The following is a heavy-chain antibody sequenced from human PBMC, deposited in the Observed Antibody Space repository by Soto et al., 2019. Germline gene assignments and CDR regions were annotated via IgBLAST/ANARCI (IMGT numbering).Heavy chain of an antibody. Sequence: EVQLVESGGGLVQPGESLRLSCAASGFTFSYYWMHWVRQAPGKGLVWVSRIHSDGSSKTYTDSAKGLFTISRDNARNTVYLQMNSLRVEDTAVYYCARGDRGAFDIWGQGTVVTVSS. V-gene: IGHV3-74*01. J-gene: IGHJ3*02. CDR1: GFTFSYYW. D-gene: IGHD1-26*01. CDR2: IHSDGSSK. CDR3: ARGDRGAFDI.